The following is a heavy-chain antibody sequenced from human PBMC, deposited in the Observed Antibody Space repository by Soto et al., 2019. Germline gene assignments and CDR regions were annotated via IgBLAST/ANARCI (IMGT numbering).Heavy chain of an antibody. Sequence: QVQLQQWGAGLLKPSETLSLTCAVYGGSFSGYYWSWIRQPPGKGLEWIGEINHSGSTNYNPSLQSRVTISVDTSKNQFSLKLSSVTAADTAVYYCARARHDAFAIWGQGTMVTVSS. CDR2: INHSGST. CDR1: GGSFSGYY. CDR3: ARARHDAFAI. J-gene: IGHJ3*02. V-gene: IGHV4-34*01.